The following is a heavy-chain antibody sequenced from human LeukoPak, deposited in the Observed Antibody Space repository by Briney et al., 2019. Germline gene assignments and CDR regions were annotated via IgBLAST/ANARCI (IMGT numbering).Heavy chain of an antibody. CDR2: IHYSGST. V-gene: IGHV4-59*01. D-gene: IGHD1-26*01. CDR1: GGSISSYY. CDR3: AKTGIVGATPYFQH. Sequence: SETLSLTCTVSGGSISSYYWSWIRQPPGKGLEWIGYIHYSGSTNYNPSLKSRVTISVDASKNPFSLKLSSVTAADTAVYYCAKTGIVGATPYFQHWGQGTLVTVSS. J-gene: IGHJ1*01.